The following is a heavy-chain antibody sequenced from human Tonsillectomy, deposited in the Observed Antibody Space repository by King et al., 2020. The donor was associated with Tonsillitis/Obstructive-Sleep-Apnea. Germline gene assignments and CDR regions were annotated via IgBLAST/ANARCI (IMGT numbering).Heavy chain of an antibody. CDR2: ISWDGDST. Sequence: VQLVESGGGVVRPGGSLRLSCAASGFTIDDHGMSWVRQAPGKGLEWVSGISWDGDSTGYADSVKGRFTTSKDNAKKSLYLQMNSLRVEDTALYYCARDDDYSNYNYFDPWGQGTLVTVSS. D-gene: IGHD4-11*01. V-gene: IGHV3-20*04. CDR3: ARDDDYSNYNYFDP. CDR1: GFTIDDHG. J-gene: IGHJ5*02.